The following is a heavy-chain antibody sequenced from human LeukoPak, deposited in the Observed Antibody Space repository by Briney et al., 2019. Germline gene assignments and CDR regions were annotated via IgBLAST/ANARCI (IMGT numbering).Heavy chain of an antibody. V-gene: IGHV3-49*04. CDR3: TRIVVVPAAPYYYYYMDV. CDR1: GFTFGDYA. CDR2: IRSKAYGGTT. D-gene: IGHD2-2*01. Sequence: GGSLRLSCTASGFTFGDYAMSWVRQAPGKGLEWVGFIRSKAYGGTTEYAASVKGRFTISRDDTKSIAYLQMNSLKTEDTAVYYCTRIVVVPAAPYYYYYMDVWGKGTTVTVSS. J-gene: IGHJ6*03.